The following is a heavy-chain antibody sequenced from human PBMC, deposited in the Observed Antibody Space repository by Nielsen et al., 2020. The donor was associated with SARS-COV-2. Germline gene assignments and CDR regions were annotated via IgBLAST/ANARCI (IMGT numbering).Heavy chain of an antibody. Sequence: GESLKISCAASGFIVSTKYMNWVRQAPGKGLEWVSVYYSGGTTLYADSVKGRFIISRDNSRSTVYLQMNSLRVEDTAMYYCAREGDTYGVRNFDYWGQGIMVTVSS. CDR2: YYSGGTT. V-gene: IGHV3-53*01. CDR1: GFIVSTKY. D-gene: IGHD5-18*01. CDR3: AREGDTYGVRNFDY. J-gene: IGHJ4*02.